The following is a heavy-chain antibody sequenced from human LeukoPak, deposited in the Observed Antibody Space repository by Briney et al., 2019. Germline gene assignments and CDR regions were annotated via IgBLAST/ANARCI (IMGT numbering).Heavy chain of an antibody. CDR3: SRGPLPRYCSGGSCSDTAMVLVFDY. CDR1: GGTFNSYD. J-gene: IGHJ4*02. CDR2: IIHMLGKA. Sequence: SVKVSCKASGGTFNSYDIRGVGQARGQGGEGVGRIIHMLGKAKYAQKFQGRGKINTDESTSTVYMELNRLRCEDTAVYYCSRGPLPRYCSGGSCSDTAMVLVFDYWGQGTLVTLSS. D-gene: IGHD2-15*01. V-gene: IGHV1-69*05.